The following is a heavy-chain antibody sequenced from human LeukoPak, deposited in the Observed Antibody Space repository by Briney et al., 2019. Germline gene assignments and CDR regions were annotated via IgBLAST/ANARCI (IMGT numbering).Heavy chain of an antibody. J-gene: IGHJ6*02. V-gene: IGHV6-1*01. CDR3: ARYLPAAATGDFYY. CDR1: GDSVSSNSAT. D-gene: IGHD6-13*01. CDR2: TYYRSKWYN. Sequence: SQTLSLTCAISGDSVSSNSATWNWIRQSPSRGLEWLGRTYYRSKWYNDYAVSVKSRITINPDTSKNQFSLQLNSVTPEDTTVYYCARYLPAAATGDFYYWGHGTTVTVSS.